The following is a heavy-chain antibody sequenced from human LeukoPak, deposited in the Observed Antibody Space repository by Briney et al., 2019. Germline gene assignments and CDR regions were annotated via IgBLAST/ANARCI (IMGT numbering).Heavy chain of an antibody. CDR1: GYSISSGCY. CDR3: AREDGYSSGWGEY. CDR2: IYHSGST. Sequence: PSETLSLTCAVSGYSISSGCYWGWIRQPPGKGLEWIGSIYHSGSTYYNPSLKSRVTISVDTSKHQFSLKLSSVTAADTAVYYCAREDGYSSGWGEYWGQGTLVTVSS. V-gene: IGHV4-38-2*02. D-gene: IGHD6-19*01. J-gene: IGHJ4*02.